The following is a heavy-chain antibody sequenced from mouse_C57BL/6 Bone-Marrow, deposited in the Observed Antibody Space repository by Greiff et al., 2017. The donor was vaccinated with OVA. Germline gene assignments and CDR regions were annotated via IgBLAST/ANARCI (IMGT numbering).Heavy chain of an antibody. CDR1: GYAFSSSW. Sequence: VKVVESGPELVKPGASVKISCKASGYAFSSSWMNWVKQRPGKGLEWIGRIYPGDGDTNYNGKFKGKATLTADKSSSTAYMQLSSLTSEDSAVYFCARRYYGSIAYWGQGTLVTVSA. CDR3: ARRYYGSIAY. D-gene: IGHD1-1*01. J-gene: IGHJ3*01. CDR2: IYPGDGDT. V-gene: IGHV1-82*01.